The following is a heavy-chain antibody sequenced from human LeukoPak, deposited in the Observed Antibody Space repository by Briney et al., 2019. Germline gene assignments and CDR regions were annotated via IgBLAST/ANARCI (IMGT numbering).Heavy chain of an antibody. D-gene: IGHD2-2*01. CDR2: IYPGDSDT. CDR3: ARRGSCTSTSCYEYFDY. CDR1: GYSFTSYW. J-gene: IGHJ4*02. V-gene: IGHV5-51*01. Sequence: GESLKISCKGSGYSFTSYWIGWVRRMPGKGLEWMGIIYPGDSDTRYSPSFQGQVTISADKSISTAYLQWSSLKAPDTAVYYCARRGSCTSTSCYEYFDYWGQGTLVTVSS.